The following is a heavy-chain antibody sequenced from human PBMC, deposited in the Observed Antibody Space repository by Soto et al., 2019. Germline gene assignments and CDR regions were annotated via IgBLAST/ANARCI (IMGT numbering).Heavy chain of an antibody. D-gene: IGHD1-20*01. CDR3: ARDERIPYNRNEVEYNYYVMDL. V-gene: IGHV4-4*07. CDR1: GGSINTYY. J-gene: IGHJ6*02. Sequence: SLTCTVSGGSINTYYWNWVRQPAGKGLEWIGRIYASGTSNYNPSLKSRVTMSVDTSKNHFSLRLTSVTAADTAVYFCARDERIPYNRNEVEYNYYVMDLWGQGTTVSVSS. CDR2: IYASGTS.